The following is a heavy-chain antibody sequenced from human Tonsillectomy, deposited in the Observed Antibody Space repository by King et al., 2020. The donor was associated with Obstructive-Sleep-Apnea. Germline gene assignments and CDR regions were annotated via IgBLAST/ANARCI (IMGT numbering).Heavy chain of an antibody. J-gene: IGHJ2*01. D-gene: IGHD2-15*01. V-gene: IGHV4-61*01. CDR3: AREGGSSIWYFDL. CDR2: GYYTGST. CDR1: GGSVRSGSYY. Sequence: QLQESGPGLVKPSETLSLTCTVSGGSVRSGSYYWSGIRQPPGKGLEWIGYGYYTGSTDYHPSLKGRVAIALDTSKNQFSLKLRAVTAAGTAVYFCAREGGSSIWYFDLWGRGTVVTVSS.